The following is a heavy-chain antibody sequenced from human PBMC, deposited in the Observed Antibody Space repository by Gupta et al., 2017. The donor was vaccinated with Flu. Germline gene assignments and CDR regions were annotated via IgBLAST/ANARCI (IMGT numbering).Heavy chain of an antibody. CDR2: IGTAGDT. J-gene: IGHJ4*02. CDR3: ARVKRYYYDSSGYFDY. V-gene: IGHV3-13*04. CDR1: GFTFSSYD. Sequence: EVQLVESGGGLVQPGGSLRLSCAASGFTFSSYDMHWVRQATGKGLEWVSAIGTAGDTYYPGSVKGRFTISRENAKNSLYLQMNSLRAGDTAVYYCARVKRYYYDSSGYFDYWGQGTLVTVSS. D-gene: IGHD3-22*01.